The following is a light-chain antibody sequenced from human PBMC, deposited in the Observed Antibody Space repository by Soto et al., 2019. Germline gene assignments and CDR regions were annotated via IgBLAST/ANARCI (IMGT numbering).Light chain of an antibody. CDR2: EAS. CDR1: QSISSW. CDR3: QQYTNFPLT. V-gene: IGKV1-5*01. Sequence: DIQMTQSPSTLSASVGDRVTITCRASQSISSWLAWYQQKPGKAPKLLIHEASRLESGVPSRFSGSASGTEFTLTISGLHAEDFATYYCQQYTNFPLTFGGGTKVEIK. J-gene: IGKJ4*01.